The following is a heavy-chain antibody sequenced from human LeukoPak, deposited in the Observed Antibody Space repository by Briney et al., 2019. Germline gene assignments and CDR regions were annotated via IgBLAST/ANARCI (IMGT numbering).Heavy chain of an antibody. Sequence: SETLSLTCTVSGGSISSGGYYWSWIRQHPGKGLEWIGYIYYSGSTYYNPSLKSRVTISVDTSKNQFSLKLSSVTAADTAVYYCVRTLYYYDSSGPPDAFDIWGQGTMVTVSS. CDR1: GGSISSGGYY. CDR2: IYYSGST. CDR3: VRTLYYYDSSGPPDAFDI. D-gene: IGHD3-22*01. J-gene: IGHJ3*02. V-gene: IGHV4-31*03.